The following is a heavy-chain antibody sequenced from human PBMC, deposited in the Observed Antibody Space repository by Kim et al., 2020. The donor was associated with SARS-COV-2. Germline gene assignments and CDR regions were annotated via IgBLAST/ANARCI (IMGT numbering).Heavy chain of an antibody. D-gene: IGHD6-13*01. V-gene: IGHV3-48*03. Sequence: KGRFTISRDNAKNSLYLQMNSLRAEDTAVYYCAREMEQQLVLYYYYGMDVWGQGTTVTVSS. CDR3: AREMEQQLVLYYYYGMDV. J-gene: IGHJ6*02.